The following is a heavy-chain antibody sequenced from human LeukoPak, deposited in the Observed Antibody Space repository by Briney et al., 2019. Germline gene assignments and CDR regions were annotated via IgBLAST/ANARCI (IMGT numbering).Heavy chain of an antibody. D-gene: IGHD4-17*01. Sequence: PSETLSLTCTVSGGSISTNYYWSWIRQHPGKGLEWIGYIHYTGSTYYNPSLKSRVTISVDTSTNQFSLRLSSVTAADTAVYYCVRGDYGYNTGKFGADYWGQGILVTVSS. CDR2: IHYTGST. CDR3: VRGDYGYNTGKFGADY. CDR1: GGSISTNYY. J-gene: IGHJ4*02. V-gene: IGHV4-30-4*08.